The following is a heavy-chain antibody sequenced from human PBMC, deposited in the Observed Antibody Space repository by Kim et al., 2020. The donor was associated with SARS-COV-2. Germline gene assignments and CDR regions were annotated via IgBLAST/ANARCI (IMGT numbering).Heavy chain of an antibody. D-gene: IGHD3-10*01. CDR1: GYTFTSYA. J-gene: IGHJ4*02. V-gene: IGHV1-3*01. Sequence: ASVKVSCKASGYTFTSYAMHWVRQAPGQRLEWMGWINAGNGNTKYSQKFQGRVTITRDTSASTAYMELSSLRSEDTAVYYCARTRVEYYYGSGSLFDYWGQGALVTVSS. CDR3: ARTRVEYYYGSGSLFDY. CDR2: INAGNGNT.